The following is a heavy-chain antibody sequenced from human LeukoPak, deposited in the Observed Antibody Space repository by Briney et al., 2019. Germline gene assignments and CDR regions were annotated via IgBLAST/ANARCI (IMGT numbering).Heavy chain of an antibody. CDR3: AKDQWLVLNY. CDR2: IQYSGNNK. CDR1: GFIFSNYA. Sequence: GGSLRLSCAASGFIFSNYALHWVRQAPGKGLEWVAFIQYSGNNKYYADSVKGRFTISRDNSKNTLYLQMNSLRSDDTALYYCAKDQWLVLNYWGQGTLVTVSS. J-gene: IGHJ4*02. D-gene: IGHD6-19*01. V-gene: IGHV3-30*04.